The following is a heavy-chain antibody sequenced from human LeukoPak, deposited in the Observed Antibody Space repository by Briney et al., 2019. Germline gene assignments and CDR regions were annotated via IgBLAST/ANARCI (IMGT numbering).Heavy chain of an antibody. CDR3: SRDLTNPRVFNY. V-gene: IGHV1-2*02. CDR1: GYIFTDYY. CDR2: INPQSAYA. D-gene: IGHD4/OR15-4a*01. Sequence: AAVKVSFKASGYIFTDYYIHWVRQAPGQGVEWMGFINPQSAYASYLQKFQGRVTMTTDTSISTTYMELSSLGSDDTAFYYCSRDLTNPRVFNYWGQGTLVIVSS. J-gene: IGHJ4*02.